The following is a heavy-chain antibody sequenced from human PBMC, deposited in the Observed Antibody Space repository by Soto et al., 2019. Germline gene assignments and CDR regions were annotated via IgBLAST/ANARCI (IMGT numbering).Heavy chain of an antibody. CDR1: SGCISSSNW. CDR2: IYHSGST. V-gene: IGHV4-4*02. J-gene: IGHJ4*02. Sequence: SETLSLTCAVSSGCISSSNWWSWVRQPPGKGLEWIGEIYHSGSTNYNPSLKSRVTISVDKSKNQFSLKLSSVTAADTAVYYCARGVIYSGYDCAYFDYWGQGTLVTVSS. D-gene: IGHD5-12*01. CDR3: ARGVIYSGYDCAYFDY.